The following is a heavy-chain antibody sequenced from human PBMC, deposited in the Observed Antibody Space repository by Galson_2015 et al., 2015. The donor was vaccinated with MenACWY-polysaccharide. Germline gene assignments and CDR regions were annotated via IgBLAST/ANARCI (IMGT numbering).Heavy chain of an antibody. D-gene: IGHD6-19*01. Sequence: SLRLSCAASGFTFSSYAMSWVRQAPGKGLEWVSAISGSGGSTYYADSVKGRFTISRDNSKNTLYLQMNSLRAEDTAVYYCAKFALVDDFSGYSSGWGAFDIWGQGTMVTVSS. CDR3: AKFALVDDFSGYSSGWGAFDI. CDR2: ISGSGGST. J-gene: IGHJ3*02. V-gene: IGHV3-23*01. CDR1: GFTFSSYA.